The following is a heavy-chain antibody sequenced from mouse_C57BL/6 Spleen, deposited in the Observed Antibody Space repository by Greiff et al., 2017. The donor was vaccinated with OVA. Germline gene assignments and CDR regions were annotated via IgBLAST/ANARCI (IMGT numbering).Heavy chain of an antibody. V-gene: IGHV1-81*01. J-gene: IGHJ3*01. CDR3: ALYYDYDGAY. CDR2: IYPRSGNT. D-gene: IGHD2-4*01. CDR1: GYTFTSYW. Sequence: QVQLQQSGTELVKPGASVKLSCKASGYTFTSYWMHWVKQRTGQGLEWIGEIYPRSGNTYYNEKFKGKATLTADKSSSTAYMELRSLTSEDSAVYFCALYYDYDGAYWGQGTLVTVSA.